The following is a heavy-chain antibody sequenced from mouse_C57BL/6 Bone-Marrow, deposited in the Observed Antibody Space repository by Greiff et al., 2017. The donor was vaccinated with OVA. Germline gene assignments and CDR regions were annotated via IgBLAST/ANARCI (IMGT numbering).Heavy chain of an antibody. Sequence: QVQLQQSGAELARPGASVKLSCKASGYTFTSYGISWVKQRTGQGLEWIGEIYPRSGNTYYNEKFKGKATLTADKSSSTAYMELRSLTSEDSAVYFCARSRFITTAYYYAMDYWGQGTSVTVSS. J-gene: IGHJ4*01. CDR1: GYTFTSYG. CDR2: IYPRSGNT. D-gene: IGHD1-1*01. V-gene: IGHV1-81*01. CDR3: ARSRFITTAYYYAMDY.